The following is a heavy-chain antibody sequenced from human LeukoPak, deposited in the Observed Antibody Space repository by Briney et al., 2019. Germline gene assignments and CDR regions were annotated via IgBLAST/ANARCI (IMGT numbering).Heavy chain of an antibody. CDR1: GFTFSSYG. J-gene: IGHJ4*02. Sequence: PGGSLRLSCAASGFTFSSYGMHWVRQAPGKGLEWVAVIWYDGSNKYYADSVKGRFTISRDNAKNSLYLQMNSLRAEDTAVYYCASSGYDSQTYYYDSSGLFLFDYWGQGTLVTVSS. CDR3: ASSGYDSQTYYYDSSGLFLFDY. D-gene: IGHD3-22*01. CDR2: IWYDGSNK. V-gene: IGHV3-33*03.